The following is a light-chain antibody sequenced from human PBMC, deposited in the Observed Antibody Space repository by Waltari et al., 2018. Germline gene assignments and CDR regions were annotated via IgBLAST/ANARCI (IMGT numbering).Light chain of an antibody. CDR3: AAWDDSLRGWV. J-gene: IGLJ3*02. CDR1: SSNIGSNY. CDR2: RNN. Sequence: QSVLTQPPSASGTPGQRPTISCSGSSSNIGSNYISWYQQLPGTAPKLLINRNNQRPSGVPDRFSGSKSGTSASLAISGLRSGDEADYYCAAWDDSLRGWVFGGGTKLTVL. V-gene: IGLV1-47*01.